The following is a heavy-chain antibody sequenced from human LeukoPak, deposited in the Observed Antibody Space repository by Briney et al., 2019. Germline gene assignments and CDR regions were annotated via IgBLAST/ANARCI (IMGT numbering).Heavy chain of an antibody. D-gene: IGHD6-6*01. V-gene: IGHV4-39*01. J-gene: IGHJ4*02. CDR2: IYYSGST. Sequence: SETLSLTCTVSGGSNSSSSYYWGWIRQPPGKGLEWIGSIYYSGSTYYNPSLKSRVTISVGTSKNQFSLKLSSVTAADTAVYYCARLAVAARCFDYWGQGTLVTVSS. CDR3: ARLAVAARCFDY. CDR1: GGSNSSSSYY.